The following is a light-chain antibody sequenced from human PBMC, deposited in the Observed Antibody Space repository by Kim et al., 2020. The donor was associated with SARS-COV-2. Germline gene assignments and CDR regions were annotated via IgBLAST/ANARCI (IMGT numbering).Light chain of an antibody. Sequence: DIQMTQSPSTLSASVGDRVTITCRASQSVYTWLAWYQQKPGKTPNLLIYKASYLQNGAPSRFSGSGSGTEFTLTINSLQPDDFATYYCQQYNAYPWTFGQETKVEIK. J-gene: IGKJ1*01. CDR1: QSVYTW. V-gene: IGKV1-5*03. CDR3: QQYNAYPWT. CDR2: KAS.